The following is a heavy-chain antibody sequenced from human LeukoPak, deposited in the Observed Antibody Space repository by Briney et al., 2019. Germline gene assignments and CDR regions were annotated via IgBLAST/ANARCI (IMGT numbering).Heavy chain of an antibody. D-gene: IGHD2-2*01. CDR3: AREIISSYYGMDV. J-gene: IGHJ6*02. CDR1: GFTFNIYN. CDR2: ISHNSKYI. Sequence: GGSLRLSCAASGFTFNIYNMNWVRQAPGKGLEWVSSISHNSKYIYYADSVKGRFTISRDNAKNSLYLQMNSLRAEDTAVYYCAREIISSYYGMDVWGQGTTVTVSS. V-gene: IGHV3-21*01.